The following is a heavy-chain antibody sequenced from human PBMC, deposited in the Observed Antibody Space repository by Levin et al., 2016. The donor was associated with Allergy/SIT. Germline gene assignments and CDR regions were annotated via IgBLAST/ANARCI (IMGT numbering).Heavy chain of an antibody. CDR1: GYTFTGYY. CDR2: INPNSGGT. D-gene: IGHD3-10*01. CDR3: ARAMGKTWFGELSYYYYYYGMDV. V-gene: IGHV1-2*04. J-gene: IGHJ6*02. Sequence: ASVKVSCKASGYTFTGYYMHWVRQAPGQGLEWMGWINPNSGGTNYAQKFQGWVTMTRDTSISTAYMELSRLRSDDTAVYYCARAMGKTWFGELSYYYYYYGMDVWGQGTTVTVSS.